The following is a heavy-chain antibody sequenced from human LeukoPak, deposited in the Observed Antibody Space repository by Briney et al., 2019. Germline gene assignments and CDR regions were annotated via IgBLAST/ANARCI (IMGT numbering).Heavy chain of an antibody. V-gene: IGHV6-1*01. D-gene: IGHD2-2*01. J-gene: IGHJ5*02. Sequence: SQTLSLTCAISGDSVSSNSVTWNWIGQSPSRGLEWLGRTYYRSTWYNDYAVSVRGRITVNPDTSKNQFSLHLNSVTPEDTAVYYCARRLTQYDCFDPWGQGILVTVSS. CDR2: TYYRSTWYN. CDR1: GDSVSSNSVT. CDR3: ARRLTQYDCFDP.